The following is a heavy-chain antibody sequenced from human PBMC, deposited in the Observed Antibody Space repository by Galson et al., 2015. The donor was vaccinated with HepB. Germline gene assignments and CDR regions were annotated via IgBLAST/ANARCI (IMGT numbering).Heavy chain of an antibody. V-gene: IGHV5-10-1*01. J-gene: IGHJ6*02. CDR3: ARRRRIAVAVYYGMDV. Sequence: QSGAEVKKPGESLRISCKGSGYSFTSYWISWVRQMPGKGLEWMGRIDPSDSYTNYSPSFQGHVTISADKSISTAYLQWSSLKASDTAMYYCARRRRIAVAVYYGMDVWGQGTTVTVSS. CDR2: IDPSDSYT. D-gene: IGHD6-19*01. CDR1: GYSFTSYW.